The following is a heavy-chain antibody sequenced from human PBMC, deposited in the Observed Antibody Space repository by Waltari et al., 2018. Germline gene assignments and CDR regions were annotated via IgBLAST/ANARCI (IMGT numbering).Heavy chain of an antibody. CDR2: ISGSGGST. Sequence: EVQLLESGGGLVQPGGSLRLSCAASGFTFSSFAMRWVRQAPGKGLEWVSAISGSGGSTYYADSVKGRFTISRDNSKNTLYLQMNSLRAEDTAVYYCAKGAAVAGYFDYWGQGTLVTVSS. J-gene: IGHJ4*02. CDR1: GFTFSSFA. CDR3: AKGAAVAGYFDY. V-gene: IGHV3-23*01. D-gene: IGHD6-19*01.